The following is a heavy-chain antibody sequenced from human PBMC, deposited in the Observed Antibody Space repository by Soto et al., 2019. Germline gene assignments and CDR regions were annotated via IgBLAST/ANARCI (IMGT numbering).Heavy chain of an antibody. V-gene: IGHV3-7*01. CDR3: ATYAHHTFDS. Sequence: EVQLVESGGGLVQPGGSLRLSCAASGFTFSNYWMSWVRQAPGKGPEWVANIKQDGSEKNYVDSVEGRFTISRDNAKNSLYQQMNSLRAEDTAVYYCATYAHHTFDSWGQGTLVTVSS. CDR1: GFTFSNYW. J-gene: IGHJ5*01. D-gene: IGHD3-16*01. CDR2: IKQDGSEK.